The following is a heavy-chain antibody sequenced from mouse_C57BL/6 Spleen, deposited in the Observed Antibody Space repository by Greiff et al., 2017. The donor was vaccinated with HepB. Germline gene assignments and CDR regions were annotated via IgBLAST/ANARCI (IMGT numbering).Heavy chain of an antibody. J-gene: IGHJ2*01. CDR3: ARDDNSGYFDY. Sequence: EVQLVESEGGLVQPGSSMKLSCTASGFTFSDYYMAWVRQVPEKGLEWVANINYDGSSTYYLDSLKSRFIISRDNAKNILYLQMSSLKSEDTATYYCARDDNSGYFDYWGQGTTLTVSS. V-gene: IGHV5-16*01. D-gene: IGHD4-1*01. CDR2: INYDGSST. CDR1: GFTFSDYY.